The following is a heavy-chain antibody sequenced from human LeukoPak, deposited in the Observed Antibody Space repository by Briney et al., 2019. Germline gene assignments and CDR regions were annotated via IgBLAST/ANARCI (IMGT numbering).Heavy chain of an antibody. Sequence: PGGSLRLSCAASGFTFSSYAMNWVRQAPGMGLEWVSAISGSGGTTYYADSVKGRFTISRDNAKNSLYLQMNSLRAEDTAVYYCAREWGIAAAGTPHGRNYYYGMDVWGQGTTVTVSS. CDR3: AREWGIAAAGTPHGRNYYYGMDV. J-gene: IGHJ6*02. CDR2: ISGSGGTT. D-gene: IGHD6-13*01. V-gene: IGHV3-23*01. CDR1: GFTFSSYA.